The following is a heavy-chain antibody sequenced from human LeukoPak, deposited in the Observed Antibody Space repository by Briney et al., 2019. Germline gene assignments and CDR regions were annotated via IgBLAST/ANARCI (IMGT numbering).Heavy chain of an antibody. J-gene: IGHJ4*02. CDR2: ISYSGRT. CDR3: ARDGSDNWGLFDS. V-gene: IGHV4-39*07. Sequence: SETLSLTCTVSGGSIGSSSHYWGWIRQPPGKGLEWIASISYSGRTHYNPSLKSRVTMSVDTSKNQFSLKLSSVTAADTAVYYCARDGSDNWGLFDSWGQGTLVTVSS. D-gene: IGHD1-1*01. CDR1: GGSIGSSSHY.